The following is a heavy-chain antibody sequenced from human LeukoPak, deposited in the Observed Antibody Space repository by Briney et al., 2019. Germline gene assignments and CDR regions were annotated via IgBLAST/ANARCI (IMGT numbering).Heavy chain of an antibody. D-gene: IGHD6-19*01. V-gene: IGHV3-21*01. CDR2: ISISSNYI. CDR1: GFTFSNYN. Sequence: GGSLRLSCAASGFTFSNYNMNWVRQAPGKGLEWVSCISISSNYIYYPDSVKGRFTISRDNSDNTVYLQMSGLRGEDTAVYYCARASSAYRSYFNGMDVWGQGTTVTVSS. CDR3: ARASSAYRSYFNGMDV. J-gene: IGHJ6*02.